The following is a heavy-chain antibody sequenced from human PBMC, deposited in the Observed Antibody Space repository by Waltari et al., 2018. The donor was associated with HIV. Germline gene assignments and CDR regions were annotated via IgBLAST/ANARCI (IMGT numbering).Heavy chain of an antibody. D-gene: IGHD3-10*01. J-gene: IGHJ4*02. V-gene: IGHV3-7*01. CDR2: INQAGTER. Sequence: VQLVESGGGWVQPGGSLTLTCEASGFTFTFYWLSWVRQAPGKGLEWVANINQAGTERHYVDSVRGRFTISRDNGKTSLFLRMNSLSVEDTAVYYCATTHGSGDYDNDFDYWGQGTLV. CDR1: GFTFTFYW. CDR3: ATTHGSGDYDNDFDY.